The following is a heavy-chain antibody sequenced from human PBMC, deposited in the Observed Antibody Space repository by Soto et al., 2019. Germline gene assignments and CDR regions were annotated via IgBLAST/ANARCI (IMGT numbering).Heavy chain of an antibody. D-gene: IGHD6-6*01. Sequence: GGSLXLSCAASGFXFSSYSMNWVRKAPGKGLEWVSYISSSSSTIYYADSVKGRFTISRDNAKNSLYLQMNSLRDEDTAVYYRARGLIAAPAFDIWGQGTMVTVSS. V-gene: IGHV3-48*02. CDR1: GFXFSSYS. CDR2: ISSSSSTI. CDR3: ARGLIAAPAFDI. J-gene: IGHJ3*02.